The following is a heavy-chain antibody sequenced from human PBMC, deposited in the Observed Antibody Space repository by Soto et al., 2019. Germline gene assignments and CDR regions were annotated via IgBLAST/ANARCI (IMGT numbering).Heavy chain of an antibody. J-gene: IGHJ5*02. D-gene: IGHD6-19*01. CDR2: IHYSGST. Sequence: PSETLSLTCNVSGGSISLYYWSWIRHPPGKGLEWIGYIHYSGSTKYNPSLKSRVTISVDTSKNQFSLKLTSVTAADTAVYFCARGPAVASTIPSLWFDPWGQGTLVTV. CDR1: GGSISLYY. CDR3: ARGPAVASTIPSLWFDP. V-gene: IGHV4-59*01.